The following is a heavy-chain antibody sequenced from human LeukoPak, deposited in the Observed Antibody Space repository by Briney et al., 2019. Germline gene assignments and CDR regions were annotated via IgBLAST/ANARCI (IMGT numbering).Heavy chain of an antibody. CDR1: GFTFSNYW. V-gene: IGHV3-74*01. CDR3: VRELILVWTPGHDFDR. Sequence: PGGSLRLSCAASGFTFSNYWMHWVRQAPGKGLEWVSRINERATIISYAYFVKGRFTISRENARNTLYLQMNSLTADATAVYYWVRELILVWTPGHDFDRWGQGTLVTVCS. CDR2: INERATII. D-gene: IGHD3-16*01. J-gene: IGHJ4*02.